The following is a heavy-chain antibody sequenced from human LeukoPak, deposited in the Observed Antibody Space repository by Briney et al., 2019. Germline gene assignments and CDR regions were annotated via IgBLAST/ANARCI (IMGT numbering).Heavy chain of an antibody. CDR1: GFTFSIYA. J-gene: IGHJ4*02. CDR3: AKEGDYSNAAPEWGFDS. CDR2: ISGSSSHT. Sequence: PGGSLRLSCAASGFTFSIYAMSWVRQAPGKGLEWVSGISGSSSHTLDAGSVRGRFIISRDNTRNTLYLHMNSLRAEDTALYYCAKEGDYSNAAPEWGFDSWGQGTLVTVSS. D-gene: IGHD4-17*01. V-gene: IGHV3-23*01.